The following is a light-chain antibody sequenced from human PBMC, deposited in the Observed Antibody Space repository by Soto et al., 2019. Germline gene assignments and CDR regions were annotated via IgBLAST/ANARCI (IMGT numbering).Light chain of an antibody. V-gene: IGKV1-5*03. CDR1: QSISSW. CDR3: QPYNGYFWT. J-gene: IGKJ1*01. CDR2: KAS. Sequence: DIQMTQSPSTLSASVGDRVTITCRASQSISSWLAWYQQKPGKAPKLLIHKASSLESGVPSRFSGSGSGTEFTLTISSLQPDDFATYYCQPYNGYFWTFGQGTKVEVK.